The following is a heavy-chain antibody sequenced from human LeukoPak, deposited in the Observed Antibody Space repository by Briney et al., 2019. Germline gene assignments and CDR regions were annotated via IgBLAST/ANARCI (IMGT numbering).Heavy chain of an antibody. CDR2: INHRGST. D-gene: IGHD2-15*01. CDR3: ARGGAYCSGGSCYSGRWFDP. Sequence: PSDTLSLTCAVYGGSFSGYYWSWIRQPPGKGLEWIGEINHRGSTNYNPSLKSRVTISVDTSKNQFSLKLSSVTAADTAVYYCARGGAYCSGGSCYSGRWFDPWGQGTLVTVSS. J-gene: IGHJ5*02. V-gene: IGHV4-34*01. CDR1: GGSFSGYY.